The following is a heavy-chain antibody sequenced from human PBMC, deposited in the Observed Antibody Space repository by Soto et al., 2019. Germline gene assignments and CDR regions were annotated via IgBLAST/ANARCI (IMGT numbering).Heavy chain of an antibody. J-gene: IGHJ5*02. Sequence: SETLSLTCAVYGLSFSGYYWSWIRQPPGKGLEWIGEINHSGSTNYNPSLKSRVTISVDTSKNQFSLKLSSVTAADTAVYYCARGSEVLRFLEWLGPWGQGTLVTVSS. CDR3: ARGSEVLRFLEWLGP. CDR1: GLSFSGYY. V-gene: IGHV4-34*01. CDR2: INHSGST. D-gene: IGHD3-3*01.